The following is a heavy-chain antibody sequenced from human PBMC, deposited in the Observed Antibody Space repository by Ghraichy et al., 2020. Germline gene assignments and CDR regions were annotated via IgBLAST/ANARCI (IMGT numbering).Heavy chain of an antibody. D-gene: IGHD4-17*01. V-gene: IGHV3-9*01. CDR3: AKDMGPDGDYGAFDL. CDR1: GFTFDDYA. J-gene: IGHJ2*01. CDR2: ISWNSGSI. Sequence: GGSLRLSCAASGFTFDDYAMHWVRQAPGKGLEWVSGISWNSGSIGYADSVKGRFTISRDNAKNSLYLQMNSLRAEDTALYYCAKDMGPDGDYGAFDLWGRGTLVTVSS.